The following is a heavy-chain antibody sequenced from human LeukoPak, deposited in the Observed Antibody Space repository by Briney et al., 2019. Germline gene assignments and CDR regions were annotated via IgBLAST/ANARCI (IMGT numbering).Heavy chain of an antibody. CDR1: GGSFSGYY. J-gene: IGHJ4*02. CDR2: INHSGRT. V-gene: IGHV4-34*01. CDR3: ARESHYDSSGYYVPYYFDY. D-gene: IGHD3-22*01. Sequence: SETLSLTCAVYGGSFSGYYWSWIRQPPGKGLEWIGEINHSGRTNYNPSLKSRVTISVDTSKNQFSLKLSSVTAADTAVYYCARESHYDSSGYYVPYYFDYWGQGTLVTVSS.